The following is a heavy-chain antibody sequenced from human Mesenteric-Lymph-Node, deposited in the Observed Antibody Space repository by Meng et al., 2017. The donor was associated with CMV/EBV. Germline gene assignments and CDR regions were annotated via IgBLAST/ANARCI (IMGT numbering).Heavy chain of an antibody. J-gene: IGHJ5*02. CDR3: ARVSESSSWYGNWFDP. V-gene: IGHV3-20*04. CDR1: GFTFDDYA. Sequence: GESLKISCAASGFTFDDYALHWIRQTPGKGLEWVSGINWNGGSTGYADSVKGRFTISRDNAKNSLYLQMNSLRAEDTAVYYCARVSESSSWYGNWFDPWGQGTLVTVSS. CDR2: INWNGGST. D-gene: IGHD6-13*01.